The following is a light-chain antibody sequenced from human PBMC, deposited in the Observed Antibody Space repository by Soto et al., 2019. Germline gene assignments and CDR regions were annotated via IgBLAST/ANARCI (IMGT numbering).Light chain of an antibody. J-gene: IGKJ5*01. Sequence: EVVLTQSPATLSLSPGEGVTLSCRASQGIGDTLAWYKHKPGQVPRLLIYDASTRATGIPARFSGSGSGTEFTLTISSLEPEDFEVYYCQQRNNWRDTFGQGTRLEIK. V-gene: IGKV3D-11*01. CDR1: QGIGDT. CDR2: DAS. CDR3: QQRNNWRDT.